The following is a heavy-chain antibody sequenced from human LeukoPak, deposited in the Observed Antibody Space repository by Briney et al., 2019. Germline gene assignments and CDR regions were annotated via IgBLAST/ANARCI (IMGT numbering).Heavy chain of an antibody. D-gene: IGHD3-10*01. CDR3: ARSFGEAIYYYYYMDV. CDR2: IYYSGST. J-gene: IGHJ6*03. CDR1: GGSISSGGYS. V-gene: IGHV4-30-4*07. Sequence: SETLSLTCTVSGGSISSGGYSWSWIRQPPGKGLEWIGYIYYSGSTYYNPSLKSRVTISVDTSKNQFSLKLSSVTAADTAVYYCARSFGEAIYYYYYMDVWGKGTTVTVSS.